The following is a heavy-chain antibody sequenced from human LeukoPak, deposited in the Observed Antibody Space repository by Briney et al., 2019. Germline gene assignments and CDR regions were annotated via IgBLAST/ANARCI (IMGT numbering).Heavy chain of an antibody. V-gene: IGHV3-21*01. CDR2: ISSSSSYI. D-gene: IGHD3-22*01. J-gene: IGHJ4*02. Sequence: GGSLRLSCAASGFTFSSYSMNWVRQAPGKGLEWVSSISSSSSYIYYADSVKGRFTISRDNAKNSLYLQMNSLRAEDTAVYYCACRPSDISYYGVFDYWGREPWSPSPQ. CDR1: GFTFSSYS. CDR3: ACRPSDISYYGVFDY.